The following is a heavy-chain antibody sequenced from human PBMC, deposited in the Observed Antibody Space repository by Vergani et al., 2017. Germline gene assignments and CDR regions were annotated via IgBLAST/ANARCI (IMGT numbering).Heavy chain of an antibody. V-gene: IGHV3-74*02. CDR2: IKSDGSIT. J-gene: IGHJ5*01. D-gene: IGHD2-15*01. Sequence: EVRLLESGGGLVQPGGSLRLSCEGSGFSFSGYWMHWVRQSPEKGLVWVSRIKSDGSITNYADSVKGRFTISRDNAKNTLYLEMNSLRGDDTAIYYCVRASCSGPGFMSNGFDSWGQGTLVTVSS. CDR3: VRASCSGPGFMSNGFDS. CDR1: GFSFSGYW.